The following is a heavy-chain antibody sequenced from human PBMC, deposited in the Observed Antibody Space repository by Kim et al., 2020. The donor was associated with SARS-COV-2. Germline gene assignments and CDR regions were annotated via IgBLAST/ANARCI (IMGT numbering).Heavy chain of an antibody. Sequence: GGSLRLSCAASGFTFSSYTLNWVRQAPGKGLEWVSSISSSSSYIYYADSVKGRFTISRDNAKNSLFLQLNSLRAEDTAVYYCASFPIAARAFHSWGQGTLVTVSS. J-gene: IGHJ4*02. V-gene: IGHV3-21*01. CDR3: ASFPIAARAFHS. D-gene: IGHD6-6*01. CDR1: GFTFSSYT. CDR2: ISSSSSYI.